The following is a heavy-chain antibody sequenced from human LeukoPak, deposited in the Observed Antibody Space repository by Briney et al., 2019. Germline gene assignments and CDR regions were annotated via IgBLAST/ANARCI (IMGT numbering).Heavy chain of an antibody. Sequence: GGSLRLSCVASGFTFSGSALYWVRQAPGTGREWVGRIRGTAKGYATAYAASVKGRFTISRDNAKNSLYLQMNSLRAEDTAVYYCARDPYSGSYGNYYYYFMDVWGKGTTVTISS. V-gene: IGHV3-73*01. CDR2: IRGTAKGYAT. J-gene: IGHJ6*03. CDR3: ARDPYSGSYGNYYYYFMDV. CDR1: GFTFSGSA. D-gene: IGHD1-26*01.